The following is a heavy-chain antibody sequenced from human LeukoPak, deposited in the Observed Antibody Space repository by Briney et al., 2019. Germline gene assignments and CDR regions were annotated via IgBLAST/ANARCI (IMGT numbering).Heavy chain of an antibody. J-gene: IGHJ4*02. CDR2: IYYSGST. Sequence: SETLSLTCTVSGGSMSSYYWNWIRQPPGKGLEWIGYIYYSGSTNYNPSLKSRVTISVDTSKNQFSLKLSSVTAADTAVYYCARGRYFDWLLYEFDYWGQGTLVTVSS. V-gene: IGHV4-59*01. CDR3: ARGRYFDWLLYEFDY. CDR1: GGSMSSYY. D-gene: IGHD3-9*01.